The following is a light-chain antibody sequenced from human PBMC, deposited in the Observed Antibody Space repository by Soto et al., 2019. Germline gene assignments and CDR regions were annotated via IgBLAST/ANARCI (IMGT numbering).Light chain of an antibody. J-gene: IGLJ2*01. V-gene: IGLV2-8*01. CDR3: SSYAGSNIVV. CDR2: DVS. CDR1: SSDVGGYNY. Sequence: QSALTQPPSASGSPGQSVTISCTGSSSDVGGYNYVSWYQQHPGKAPKLMIYDVSKRPSGVRDRFSGSKSGNTASLTVSGLQAEDEADYCCSSYAGSNIVVFGGGTKLTVL.